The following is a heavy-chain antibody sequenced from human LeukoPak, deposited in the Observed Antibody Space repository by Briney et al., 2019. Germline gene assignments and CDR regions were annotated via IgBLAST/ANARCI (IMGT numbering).Heavy chain of an antibody. CDR1: GFTFSTYS. CDR3: ARDAVPYSNNLNWFDP. J-gene: IGHJ5*02. CDR2: ISGDTTTI. V-gene: IGHV3-48*01. Sequence: GGSLRLSCAASGFTFSTYSMTWVRQAPGKGLEWISFISGDTTTIYHADSVKGRFTVSRDNAKNSLFLQMNSLRADDTAVYFCARDAVPYSNNLNWFDPWGQGTLVTVSS. D-gene: IGHD6-13*01.